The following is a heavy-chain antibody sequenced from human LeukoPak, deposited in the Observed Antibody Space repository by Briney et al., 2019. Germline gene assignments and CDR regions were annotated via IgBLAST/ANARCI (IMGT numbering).Heavy chain of an antibody. J-gene: IGHJ4*02. V-gene: IGHV3-30*19. CDR2: ISYDGSNK. Sequence: GGSLRLSCAASGFTFSSYGMHWVRQAPGKGLEWVAVISYDGSNKYYADSVKGRFTISRDNSKNTLYLQMNSLRAEDTAVYYCARSYCSGGSCYHSIDYWGQGTLVTVSS. CDR3: ARSYCSGGSCYHSIDY. D-gene: IGHD2-15*01. CDR1: GFTFSSYG.